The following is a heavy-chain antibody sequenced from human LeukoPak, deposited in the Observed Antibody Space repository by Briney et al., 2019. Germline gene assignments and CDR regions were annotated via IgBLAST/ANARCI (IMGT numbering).Heavy chain of an antibody. D-gene: IGHD6-19*01. CDR2: INSSGGST. CDR3: AREKGSVAGMYYYGMDV. J-gene: IGHJ6*02. Sequence: ASVKVSCKASGYTFTSYYMHWVRQAPGQGLEWMGIINSSGGSTSYAQKFQGRVTMTRDMSTSTVYMELSSLRSEDTAVYYCAREKGSVAGMYYYGMDVWGQGTTVTVSS. CDR1: GYTFTSYY. V-gene: IGHV1-46*01.